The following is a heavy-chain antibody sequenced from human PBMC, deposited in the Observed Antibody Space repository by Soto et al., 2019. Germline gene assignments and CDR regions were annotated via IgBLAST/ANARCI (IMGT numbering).Heavy chain of an antibody. CDR2: LSGSGTSA. J-gene: IGHJ4*02. V-gene: IGHV3-23*01. CDR3: ARGQVYGSVTYYDPYFDY. D-gene: IGHD3-10*01. Sequence: GGSLRLSCAASGFTFSSYAMNWVRQAPGKGLECVSGLSGSGTSAYYADSVKGRFTISRDNSKNTLFLQMNNLRADDTAVYYCARGQVYGSVTYYDPYFDYWGQGTLVTVSS. CDR1: GFTFSSYA.